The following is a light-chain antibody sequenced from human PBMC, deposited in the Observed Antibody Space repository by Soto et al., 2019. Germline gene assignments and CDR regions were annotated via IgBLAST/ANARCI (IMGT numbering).Light chain of an antibody. J-gene: IGLJ2*01. CDR2: AVN. V-gene: IGLV2-14*01. CDR3: SSYTSSGTYVV. Sequence: QSALTQPASVSGSPGQSITISCTGTSSDVGGYNYVSWYQQHPGKAPKLLIYAVNDRPSGISDRFSGAKSDNTASPTISGLQAEDEADYYCSSYTSSGTYVVFGGGTKLTVL. CDR1: SSDVGGYNY.